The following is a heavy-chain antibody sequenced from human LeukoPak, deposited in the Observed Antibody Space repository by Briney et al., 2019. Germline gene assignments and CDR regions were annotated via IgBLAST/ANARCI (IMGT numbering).Heavy chain of an antibody. J-gene: IGHJ4*02. CDR2: MSDSGTNT. V-gene: IGHV3-23*01. CDR1: GFTFSTYG. Sequence: GGSLRLSCGASGFTFSTYGMTWVRQAPGKGLEWVSGMSDSGTNTYYADSVKGRFTISRDNSKNTLYLQMNSLRAEDTAVYYCARGGTMVRGVFDYWGQGTLVTVSS. D-gene: IGHD3-10*01. CDR3: ARGGTMVRGVFDY.